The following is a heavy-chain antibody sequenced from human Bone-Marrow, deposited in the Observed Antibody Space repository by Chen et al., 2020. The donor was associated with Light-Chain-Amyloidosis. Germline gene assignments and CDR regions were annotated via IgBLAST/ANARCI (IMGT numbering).Heavy chain of an antibody. CDR1: GGSISSGGYY. D-gene: IGHD3-22*01. J-gene: IGHJ6*02. CDR2: IYCSGST. Sequence: QVQLQESGPGLVKPSQTLSLTCTVSGGSISSGGYYWSWIRQHPGKGLEWIGYIYCSGSTYYNPALKSRVTISVDTSKNQFSLKLSSVTAADTAVYYCARETHYYDSGDYYGMDVWGQGTTVTVSS. CDR3: ARETHYYDSGDYYGMDV. V-gene: IGHV4-31*03.